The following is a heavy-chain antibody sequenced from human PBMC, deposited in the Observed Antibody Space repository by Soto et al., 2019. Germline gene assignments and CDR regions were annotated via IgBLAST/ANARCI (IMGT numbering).Heavy chain of an antibody. J-gene: IGHJ3*02. Sequence: SETLSLTCTVSGGSISSYYWSWIRQPPGKGLEWIGYIYYSGSTNYNPSLKSRVTISVDTSKNQFSLKLSSVTAADTAVYYCAKDRRGCSGGSCYFTEEYAFDIWGQGTMVTVSS. D-gene: IGHD2-15*01. CDR1: GGSISSYY. CDR3: AKDRRGCSGGSCYFTEEYAFDI. CDR2: IYYSGST. V-gene: IGHV4-59*01.